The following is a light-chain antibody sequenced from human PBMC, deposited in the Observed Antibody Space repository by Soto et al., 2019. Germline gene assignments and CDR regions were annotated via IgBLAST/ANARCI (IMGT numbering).Light chain of an antibody. J-gene: IGKJ1*01. V-gene: IGKV2-28*01. CDR1: QSLLQTNGYTY. Sequence: ILMTQCPLSLPVTPGEPASISCRASQSLLQTNGYTYLDWYLQKPGQSPQLLIYLTSIRASGVPDRFSGSGSGTEFTLKISKVQAEDLGVSYCMQSLQTPPWTFGPGTKVDIK. CDR3: MQSLQTPPWT. CDR2: LTS.